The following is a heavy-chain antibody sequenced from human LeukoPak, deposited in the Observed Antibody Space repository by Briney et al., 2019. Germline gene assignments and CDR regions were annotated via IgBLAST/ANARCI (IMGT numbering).Heavy chain of an antibody. J-gene: IGHJ4*02. V-gene: IGHV4-4*07. D-gene: IGHD4-17*01. CDR1: GDSISSYY. Sequence: PSETLSLTCTVSGDSISSYYWSWIRQPAGKGLEWIGRFYTIGSTNYNPSLKSRVTMSLDTSKNQFSLTLNSVTAADTAVYYCARSAPSVTSYYFDSWGQGTLVTVSS. CDR2: FYTIGST. CDR3: ARSAPSVTSYYFDS.